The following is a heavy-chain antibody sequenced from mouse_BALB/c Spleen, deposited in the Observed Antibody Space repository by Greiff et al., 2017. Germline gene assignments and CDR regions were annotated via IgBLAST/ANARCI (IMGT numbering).Heavy chain of an antibody. CDR2: ISSGGSYT. V-gene: IGHV5-9-4*01. CDR3: ARAYDYDEDYAMDY. Sequence: EVQRVESGGGLVKPGGSLKLSCAASGFTFSSYAMSWVRQSPEKRLEWVAEISSGGSYTYYPDTVTGRFTISRDNAKNTLYLEMSSLRSEDTAMYYCARAYDYDEDYAMDYWGQGTSVTVSS. CDR1: GFTFSSYA. D-gene: IGHD2-4*01. J-gene: IGHJ4*01.